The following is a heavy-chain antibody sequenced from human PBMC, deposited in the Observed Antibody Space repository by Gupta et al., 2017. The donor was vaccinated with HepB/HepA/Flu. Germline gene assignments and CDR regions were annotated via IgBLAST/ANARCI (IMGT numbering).Heavy chain of an antibody. CDR1: GGTFSSYA. CDR3: VWVFTVVTRDRGDY. D-gene: IGHD4-23*01. V-gene: IGHV1-69*06. J-gene: IGHJ4*02. Sequence: QVQLVQSGAEVKKPGSSVKVSCKASGGTFSSYAISWVRQAPGQGLEWMGGIIPIFGTANYAQKFQGRVTITADKSTSTAYMELSSLRSEDTAVYYCVWVFTVVTRDRGDYWGQGTLVTVSS. CDR2: IIPIFGTA.